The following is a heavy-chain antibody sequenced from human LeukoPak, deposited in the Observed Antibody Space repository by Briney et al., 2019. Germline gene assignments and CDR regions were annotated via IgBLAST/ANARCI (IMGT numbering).Heavy chain of an antibody. Sequence: SETLSLTCTVSGGSISSYYWSWIRQPAGKGLEWIGRIYTSGSTNYNPSLKSRVTMSVDTSKNQFSLKLSSVTAADTAVYYCARVHCSSTSCLTYYYYYGMDVWGQGTTVTVSS. D-gene: IGHD2-2*01. J-gene: IGHJ6*02. V-gene: IGHV4-4*07. CDR1: GGSISSYY. CDR3: ARVHCSSTSCLTYYYYYGMDV. CDR2: IYTSGST.